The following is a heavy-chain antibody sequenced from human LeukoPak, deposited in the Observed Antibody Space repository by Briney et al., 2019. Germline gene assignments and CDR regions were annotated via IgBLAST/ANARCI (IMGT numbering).Heavy chain of an antibody. CDR2: ISAYKGNT. D-gene: IGHD3-9*01. V-gene: IGHV1-18*01. CDR1: GYTFSNYG. CDR3: ARTRNILTGYYEQRPFEY. J-gene: IGHJ4*02. Sequence: ASVKVSCKASGYTFSNYGITWVRQAPGQGLEWMGWISAYKGNTNYAQKLQGRVTMTTDASTSTAYMELRSLRSDDTAVYYCARTRNILTGYYEQRPFEYWGQGTLVTVSS.